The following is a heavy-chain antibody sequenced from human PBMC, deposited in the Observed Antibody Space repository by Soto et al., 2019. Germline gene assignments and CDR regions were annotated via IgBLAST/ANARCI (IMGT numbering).Heavy chain of an antibody. Sequence: EVQLVECGGGLVKPGGSLRLSCVVSGLTFSSAWMNWVRQAPGKGLEWVGRIKSKGGGGTTDYAAPVKGRFTISRDDSKNTLFLQMDSLKTEDAAVYYCVWFGEGYDYFGLDVWGQGTTVIVSS. CDR1: GLTFSSAW. D-gene: IGHD3-10*01. V-gene: IGHV3-15*07. J-gene: IGHJ6*02. CDR3: VWFGEGYDYFGLDV. CDR2: IKSKGGGGTT.